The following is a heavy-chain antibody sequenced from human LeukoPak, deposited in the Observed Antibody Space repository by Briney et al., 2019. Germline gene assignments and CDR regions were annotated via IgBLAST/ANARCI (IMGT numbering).Heavy chain of an antibody. V-gene: IGHV3-23*01. CDR2: ISGSGGST. CDR3: AKDLAYYYDSSGLPYYYYYGMDV. J-gene: IGHJ6*02. CDR1: GFTFSSYA. D-gene: IGHD3-22*01. Sequence: QSGGSLRLSCAASGFTFSSYAMSWVRQAPGKGLEWVSAISGSGGSTYYADSVKGRFTISRDNSKNTLYLQMNSLRAEDTAVYYCAKDLAYYYDSSGLPYYYYYGMDVWGQGTTVTVSS.